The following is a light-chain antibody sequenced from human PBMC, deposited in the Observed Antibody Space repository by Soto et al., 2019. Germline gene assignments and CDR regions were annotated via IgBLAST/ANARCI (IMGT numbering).Light chain of an antibody. CDR3: VSIVGSTTFV. Sequence: QSVLTQPPSASGSPGQSVTISCTGTRSDVGRYNYVSWYQLHPGKVPKLLIYEVTKGPSGIPDRFSGSKSGNTASLTVSGLQAEHEADSYFVSIVGSTTFVFGRGTKVTLL. CDR1: RSDVGRYNY. V-gene: IGLV2-8*01. CDR2: EVT. J-gene: IGLJ1*01.